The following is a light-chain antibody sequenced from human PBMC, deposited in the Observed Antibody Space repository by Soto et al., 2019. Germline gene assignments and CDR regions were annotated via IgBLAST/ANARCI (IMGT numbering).Light chain of an antibody. J-gene: IGKJ1*01. Sequence: EIVLTQSPGTLSLSPGERATLSCRASQSVSSSYLTWYQQKPGQAPRLLLHGASSRATGIPDRFSGSGSGTNFTLTISRLEPEDFAVYYCQQFGSSPLTWTFGQGTKVEIK. CDR3: QQFGSSPLTWT. CDR2: GAS. CDR1: QSVSSSY. V-gene: IGKV3-20*01.